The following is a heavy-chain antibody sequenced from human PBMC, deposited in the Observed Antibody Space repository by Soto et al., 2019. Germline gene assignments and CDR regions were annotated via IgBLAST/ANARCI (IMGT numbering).Heavy chain of an antibody. CDR3: AREGGESSDGLYYFDS. CDR2: IYYSGNT. CDR1: GGSTSSDNY. V-gene: IGHV4-30-4*01. Sequence: KASETPVLTCTVSGGSTSSDNYWSWIRQPPGKGLEWIGHIYYSGNTDYNPSLKSRLAISIDTSKNQFSLKLSSVTAADTAVYFCAREGGESSDGLYYFDSWGQGSLVTVSS. J-gene: IGHJ4*02. D-gene: IGHD3-16*01.